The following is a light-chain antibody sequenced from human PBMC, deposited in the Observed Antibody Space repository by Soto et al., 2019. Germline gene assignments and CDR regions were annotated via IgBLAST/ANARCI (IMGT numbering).Light chain of an antibody. Sequence: EIVMTQSPATLSVSPGERATLSCRASQSVSSNLAWYQQKPCQAPRLLIYGASTRATGIPARFSGSGSGTEFTFTISSLQSEDFAVYYCQQYNNWPITFGQGTRLEIK. CDR1: QSVSSN. V-gene: IGKV3D-15*01. J-gene: IGKJ5*01. CDR2: GAS. CDR3: QQYNNWPIT.